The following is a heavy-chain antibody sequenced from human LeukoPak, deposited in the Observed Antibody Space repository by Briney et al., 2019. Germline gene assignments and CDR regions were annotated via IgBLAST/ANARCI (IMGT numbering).Heavy chain of an antibody. V-gene: IGHV3-23*01. D-gene: IGHD3-22*01. CDR1: GFTFSSYG. CDR3: AKDFRRSYDSSGYYFG. Sequence: GGTLRLSCAASGFTFSSYGMSWVRQAPGKGLEWVSAISGSGGSTYYADSVKGRFTISRDNSKNTLYLQMNSLRAEDTAVYYCAKDFRRSYDSSGYYFGWGQGTLVTVSS. CDR2: ISGSGGST. J-gene: IGHJ4*02.